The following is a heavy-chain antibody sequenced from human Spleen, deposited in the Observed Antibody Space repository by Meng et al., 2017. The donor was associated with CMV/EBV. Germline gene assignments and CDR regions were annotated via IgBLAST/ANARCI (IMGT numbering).Heavy chain of an antibody. V-gene: IGHV1-46*01. CDR2: INPSAGNT. J-gene: IGHJ6*02. CDR1: GYTFTSYY. D-gene: IGHD6-19*01. CDR3: AREASVAGLYYDGMDV. Sequence: ASVKVSCKASGYTFTSYYMHWVRQAPGQGLAWMGIINPSAGNTNYAKKFQGRVTMTRDTPTNTVYMELSSLRSEDTAVYYCAREASVAGLYYDGMDVWGQGTTVTVSS.